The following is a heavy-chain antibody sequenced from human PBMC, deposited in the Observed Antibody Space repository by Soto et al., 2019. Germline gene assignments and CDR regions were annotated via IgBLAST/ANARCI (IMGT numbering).Heavy chain of an antibody. CDR3: AKDGRVGIAARRVGPGWFDP. CDR2: ISYDGSNK. D-gene: IGHD6-6*01. Sequence: QVQLVESGGGVVQPGRSLRLSCAASGFTFSSYGMHWVRQAPGKGLEWVAVISYDGSNKYYADSVKGRFTISRDNSKNTLYLQMNSLRAEDTAVYYCAKDGRVGIAARRVGPGWFDPWGQGTLVTVSS. V-gene: IGHV3-30*18. CDR1: GFTFSSYG. J-gene: IGHJ5*02.